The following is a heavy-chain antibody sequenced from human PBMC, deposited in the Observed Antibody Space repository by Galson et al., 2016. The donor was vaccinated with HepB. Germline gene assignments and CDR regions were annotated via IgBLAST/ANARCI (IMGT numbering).Heavy chain of an antibody. CDR3: AKDEPPAIS. CDR2: VTGSGVST. V-gene: IGHV3-23*01. CDR1: GFTFSSYA. Sequence: SLRLSCAASGFTFSSYAMSWVRQAPGKGLEWVSGVTGSGVSTFYANSVKGRFTISRDNDKNTLYLQMDILRAEDTAVYYCAKDEPPAISWGQGTLVTVSS. J-gene: IGHJ4*02. D-gene: IGHD3-9*01.